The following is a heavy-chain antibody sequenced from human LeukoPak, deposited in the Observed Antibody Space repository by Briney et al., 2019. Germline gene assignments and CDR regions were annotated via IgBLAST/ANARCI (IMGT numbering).Heavy chain of an antibody. Sequence: GGSLRLSCAASGFTFNNNAMSWVRQAPGKGLEWVSGISGSGGSAYYADSVKGRFTISRDISKDPLYLEMNSLRAEDTAVYYCAKVAGSGSYYNGFDSWGQGTLVTVSS. D-gene: IGHD3-10*01. J-gene: IGHJ4*02. CDR3: AKVAGSGSYYNGFDS. CDR1: GFTFNNNA. V-gene: IGHV3-23*01. CDR2: ISGSGGSA.